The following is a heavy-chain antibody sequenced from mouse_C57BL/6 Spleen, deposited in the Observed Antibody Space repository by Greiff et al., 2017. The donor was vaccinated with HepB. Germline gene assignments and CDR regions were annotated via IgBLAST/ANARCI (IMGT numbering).Heavy chain of an antibody. J-gene: IGHJ1*03. V-gene: IGHV1-64*01. CDR2: IHPNSGST. Sequence: QVQLQQPGAELVKPGASVKLSCKASGYTFTSYWMHWVKQRPGQGLEWIGMIHPNSGSTNYNEKFKSKATLTVDKSSSTAYMQLSSLTSEDSAVYYCALIYDGYWYFDVWGTGTTVTVSS. D-gene: IGHD2-3*01. CDR1: GYTFTSYW. CDR3: ALIYDGYWYFDV.